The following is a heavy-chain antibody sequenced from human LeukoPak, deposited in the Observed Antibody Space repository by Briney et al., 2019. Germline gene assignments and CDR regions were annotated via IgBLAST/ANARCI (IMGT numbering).Heavy chain of an antibody. CDR1: XYA. CDR2: ISGSGGST. V-gene: IGHV3-23*01. D-gene: IGHD3-9*01. J-gene: IGHJ4*02. CDR3: XXTXXXXILXXXXFDY. Sequence: XYAXSWVGQAPGXGRXGVSAISGSGGSTYYADSVKGRFTISRDNSKNTVYLQMNSLRAEDTAGYYXXXTXXXXILXXXXFDYWGXGXLVTVSS.